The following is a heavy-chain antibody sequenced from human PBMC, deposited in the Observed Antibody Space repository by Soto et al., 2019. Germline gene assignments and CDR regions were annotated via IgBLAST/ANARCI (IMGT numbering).Heavy chain of an antibody. Sequence: SETLSLTCNVSGGSVSSSSYYWGWIRQAPGKGLEWIVSTYYSAGTYYNPSLKSRMTTSMDASKNQFSLTVTSVTAADTAIYYCARHASRGYSSSWYFEDWGQGTPVTVSS. CDR2: TYYSAGT. J-gene: IGHJ4*02. CDR3: ARHASRGYSSSWYFED. V-gene: IGHV4-39*01. D-gene: IGHD6-13*01. CDR1: GGSVSSSSYY.